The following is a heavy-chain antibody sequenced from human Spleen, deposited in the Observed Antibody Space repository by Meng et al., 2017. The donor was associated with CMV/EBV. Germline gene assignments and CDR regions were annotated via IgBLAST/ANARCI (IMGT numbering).Heavy chain of an antibody. D-gene: IGHD3-22*01. CDR1: GFTFSSYG. CDR2: IRYDGSNK. V-gene: IGHV3-30*02. J-gene: IGHJ4*02. CDR3: AKNDHYYDSSGY. Sequence: QVHLVGVGGGVVQAGGSLRLSCAGFGFTFSSYGMHWVRQAPGKGLEWVAFIRYDGSNKYYADSVKGRFTISRDNSKNTLYLQMNSLRAEDTAVYYCAKNDHYYDSSGYWGQGTLVTVSS.